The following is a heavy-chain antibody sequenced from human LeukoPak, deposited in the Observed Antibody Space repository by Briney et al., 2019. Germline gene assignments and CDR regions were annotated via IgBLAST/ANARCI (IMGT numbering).Heavy chain of an antibody. CDR3: AKGGSGSYREFFDA. V-gene: IGHV3-23*01. CDR2: ISGSGGNT. D-gene: IGHD6-19*01. CDR1: GFTFGTYA. Sequence: GGSLRLSCAASGFTFGTYAMSWVRQAPGKGLEWVSGISGSGGNTYYPDSMKGRFTISRDNSKKTQYLQMNNLRAEDAAVYYCAKGGSGSYREFFDAWGPGTLVTVSS. J-gene: IGHJ4*02.